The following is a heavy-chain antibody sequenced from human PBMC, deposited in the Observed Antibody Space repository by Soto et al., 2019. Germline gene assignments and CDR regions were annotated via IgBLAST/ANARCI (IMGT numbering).Heavy chain of an antibody. J-gene: IGHJ5*02. CDR1: GYTFTSYG. D-gene: IGHD3-22*01. Sequence: QVQLVQSGAEVKKPGASVKVSCKASGYTFTSYGISWVRQAPGQGLEWMGWISAYNGNTNYAQKLQGRVTMTTDTSTITAYMELRSLRSDDTAVYYCAREVNHYYYDSSGYPNNWFDPWGQGTLVTVSS. CDR3: AREVNHYYYDSSGYPNNWFDP. V-gene: IGHV1-18*01. CDR2: ISAYNGNT.